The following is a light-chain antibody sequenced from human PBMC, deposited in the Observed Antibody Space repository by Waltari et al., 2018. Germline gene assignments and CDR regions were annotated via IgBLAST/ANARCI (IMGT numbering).Light chain of an antibody. CDR1: NIGSQG. V-gene: IGLV3-21*03. CDR2: DDS. J-gene: IGLJ2*01. Sequence: SYVLTQPPSVSVAPGKTATITCGGDNIGSQGVNWYQQRPGQAPVLVVYDDSDRPSDIPERFSGSISGNMATLTVSRVEAGYEADYYCQVWDSSRDLVLIGGGTKLTVL. CDR3: QVWDSSRDLVL.